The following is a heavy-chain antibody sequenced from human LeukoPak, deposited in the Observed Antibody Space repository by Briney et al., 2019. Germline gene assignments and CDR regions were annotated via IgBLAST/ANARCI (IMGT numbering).Heavy chain of an antibody. J-gene: IGHJ6*02. Sequence: PSETLSLTCTVSGGSISSGGYYWSWIRQHPGKGLEWIGYIYYSGSTYYNPSLKSRVTISVDTSKNQFSLKLSSVTAADTAVYYCARGKGGYDFWSGYYLSYYYYYGMDVWGQGTTVTVSS. CDR1: GGSISSGGYY. D-gene: IGHD3-3*01. V-gene: IGHV4-31*03. CDR3: ARGKGGYDFWSGYYLSYYYYYGMDV. CDR2: IYYSGST.